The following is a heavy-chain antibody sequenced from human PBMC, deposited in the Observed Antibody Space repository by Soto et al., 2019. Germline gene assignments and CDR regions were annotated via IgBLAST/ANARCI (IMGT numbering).Heavy chain of an antibody. CDR2: TRNSGGA. V-gene: IGHV4-4*02. J-gene: IGHJ4*02. D-gene: IGHD6-19*01. CDR1: SGSAFSSNW. Sequence: QVQLQESGPGLVKPSGTLSLTCAVSSGSAFSSNWWSWVRLPPGKGLEWIGETRNSGGANYNPSLKCRGTITVDRSRNHIFLELSSVTAAGTAVYYCASHLVMAGTRGFDHWGLGTLVSVSS. CDR3: ASHLVMAGTRGFDH.